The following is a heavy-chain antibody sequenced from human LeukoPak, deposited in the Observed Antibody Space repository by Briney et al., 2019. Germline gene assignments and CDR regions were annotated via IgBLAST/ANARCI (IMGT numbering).Heavy chain of an antibody. CDR2: IRYDGSNK. D-gene: IGHD1-14*01. J-gene: IGHJ6*03. CDR1: GFTFDDYG. Sequence: PGGSLRLSCAASGFTFDDYGMSWVRQAPGKGLEWVAFIRYDGSNKYYADSVKGRFTISRDNSKNTLYLQMNSLRAEDTAVYYCAKAGQTDYYYYYMDVWGKGTTVTVSS. CDR3: AKAGQTDYYYYYMDV. V-gene: IGHV3-30*02.